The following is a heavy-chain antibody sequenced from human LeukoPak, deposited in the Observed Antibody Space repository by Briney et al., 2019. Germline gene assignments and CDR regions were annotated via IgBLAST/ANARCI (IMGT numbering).Heavy chain of an antibody. Sequence: KPSETLSLTCYVNVSSGSISSYYWSWIRQPPGKGLEWIGYAYYSGSTNYNPSLKNRVTMSVDTSKNQLSLKLDSVTAADTAVYYCARDVGNFANLPYYFDLWGQGTVVTVSS. CDR2: AYYSGST. D-gene: IGHD2/OR15-2a*01. CDR1: SGSISSYY. CDR3: ARDVGNFANLPYYFDL. J-gene: IGHJ5*02. V-gene: IGHV4-59*01.